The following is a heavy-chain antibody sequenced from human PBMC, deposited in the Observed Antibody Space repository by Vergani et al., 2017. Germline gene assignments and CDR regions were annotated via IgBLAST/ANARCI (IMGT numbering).Heavy chain of an antibody. J-gene: IGHJ4*02. Sequence: QVQLQESGPGLVKPPGTLSLTCAVSGDSISSNNCWTWVRQPPGKGLEWIGEICHTEDTKYSPSLKSRVTVSVDESRNLFYLMLNSVTAADTAVYYCATSGYRRWGYYFDYWGQGILVTVSS. D-gene: IGHD2-2*02. V-gene: IGHV4-4*03. CDR2: ICHTEDT. CDR1: GDSISSNNC. CDR3: ATSGYRRWGYYFDY.